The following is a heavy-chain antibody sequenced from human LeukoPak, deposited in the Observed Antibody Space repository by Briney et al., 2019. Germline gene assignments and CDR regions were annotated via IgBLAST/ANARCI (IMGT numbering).Heavy chain of an antibody. CDR1: GVTFSSYS. CDR2: ISSGSRTI. V-gene: IGHV3-48*01. Sequence: GGSLRLSCAASGVTFSSYSMNWVRQAPGKGLEWVSYISSGSRTIYYADSVKGRFTMSRDNAKNSLYLQMNSLRAEDTAVYYCARESITGHRDFDYWGQGTLVTVSS. D-gene: IGHD1-20*01. J-gene: IGHJ4*02. CDR3: ARESITGHRDFDY.